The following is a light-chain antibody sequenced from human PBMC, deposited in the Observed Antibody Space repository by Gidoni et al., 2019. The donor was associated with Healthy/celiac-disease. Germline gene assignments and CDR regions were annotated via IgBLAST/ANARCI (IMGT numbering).Light chain of an antibody. V-gene: IGLV1-40*01. CDR2: GNS. CDR1: SSNIGAGYD. CDR3: QSYDSSLSGSYV. J-gene: IGLJ1*01. Sequence: QSVLTQPPSVSGAPGQRVTIACTGSSSNIGAGYDVHWYKQLPGTAPKLLIYGNSNRPSGVTDRFSGSKSGTSASLAITGLQAEDEADYYCQSYDSSLSGSYVFGTGTKVTVL.